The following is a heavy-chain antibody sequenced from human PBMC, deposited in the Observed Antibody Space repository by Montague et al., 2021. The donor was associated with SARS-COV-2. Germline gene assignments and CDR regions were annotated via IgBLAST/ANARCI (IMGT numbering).Heavy chain of an antibody. CDR3: AIPMVRGFSRAFDI. D-gene: IGHD3-10*01. J-gene: IGHJ3*02. CDR2: INHSGGT. Sequence: SETLSLTCAVYGGSFSGYYWSWIRRPPGKGLEWIGEINHSGGTNYNPSLKSRVTISVDTSKNQFSLKLSSVTAADTAVYYCAIPMVRGFSRAFDIWGQGTMVTVSS. V-gene: IGHV4-34*01. CDR1: GGSFSGYY.